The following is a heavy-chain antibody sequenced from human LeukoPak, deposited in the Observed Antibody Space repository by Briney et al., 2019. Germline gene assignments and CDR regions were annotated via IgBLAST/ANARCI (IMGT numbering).Heavy chain of an antibody. CDR3: ARDLVGATSFDY. Sequence: ASVKVSCKASGYTFTGYFMHWVRQAPGQGLEWMGWINPKSGGTKYAQKFQGRVTMTRDTSISTAYMELGRLRSDDTAVYYCARDLVGATSFDYWGQGTLVSVSS. D-gene: IGHD1-26*01. J-gene: IGHJ4*02. CDR2: INPKSGGT. CDR1: GYTFTGYF. V-gene: IGHV1-2*02.